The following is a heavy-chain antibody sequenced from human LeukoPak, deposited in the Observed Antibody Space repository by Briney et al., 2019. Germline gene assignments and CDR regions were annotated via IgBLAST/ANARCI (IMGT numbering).Heavy chain of an antibody. Sequence: ASVKVSCKASGGTFSSYAISWVRQAPGQGLEWMGWISAYNGNTNYAQKLQGRVTMTTDTSTSTAYMELRSLRSDDTAVYYCARLHYYGSGSYRLSFDYWGQGTLVTVSS. J-gene: IGHJ4*02. CDR2: ISAYNGNT. V-gene: IGHV1-18*01. CDR1: GGTFSSYA. D-gene: IGHD3-10*01. CDR3: ARLHYYGSGSYRLSFDY.